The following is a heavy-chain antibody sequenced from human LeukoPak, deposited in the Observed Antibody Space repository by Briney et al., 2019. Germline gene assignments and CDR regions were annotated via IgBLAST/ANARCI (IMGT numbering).Heavy chain of an antibody. CDR1: GSTFSSYE. V-gene: IGHV3-48*03. CDR2: ISSSGSTI. Sequence: GGSLRLSCAASGSTFSSYEMHWVRQAPGKGLEWVSYISSSGSTIYYADSAKGRFTISRDNAKNSLYLQMNSLRAEDTAVYYCARDYGGSSPFDYWGQGTLVTVSS. CDR3: ARDYGGSSPFDY. D-gene: IGHD4-23*01. J-gene: IGHJ4*02.